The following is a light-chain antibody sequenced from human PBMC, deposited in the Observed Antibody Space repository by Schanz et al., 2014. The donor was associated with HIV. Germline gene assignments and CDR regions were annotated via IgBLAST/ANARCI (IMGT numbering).Light chain of an antibody. CDR2: DVS. J-gene: IGLJ1*01. CDR3: AVWDDSLSGYV. Sequence: QSVLTQPASVSGSPGQSITISCTGTSSDVGGYNYVSWYQQHPGKAPKLMIYDVSDRPSGVPDRISGSKSGASASLAISGLQSEDEADYCCAVWDDSLSGYVFGTGTKLTVL. CDR1: SSDVGGYNY. V-gene: IGLV2-14*03.